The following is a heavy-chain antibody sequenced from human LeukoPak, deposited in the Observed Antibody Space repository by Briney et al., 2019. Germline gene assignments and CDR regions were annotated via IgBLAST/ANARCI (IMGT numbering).Heavy chain of an antibody. D-gene: IGHD4-17*01. J-gene: IGHJ6*03. CDR2: IYWHGGST. CDR3: ARGDYGVGYYMDV. V-gene: IGHV3-20*04. Sequence: GGSLRLSCTVSGFTVSSNSMSWVRQAPGKGLEWVSGIYWHGGSTGYADSVKGRFTISRDNAKTSLYLQMNSLRVEDTALYYCARGDYGVGYYMDVWGKGTTVTVSS. CDR1: GFTVSSNS.